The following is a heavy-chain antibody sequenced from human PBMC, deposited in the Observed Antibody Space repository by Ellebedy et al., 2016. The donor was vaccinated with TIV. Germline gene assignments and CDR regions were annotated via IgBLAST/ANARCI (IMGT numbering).Heavy chain of an antibody. J-gene: IGHJ4*02. CDR1: GFTSSSYA. CDR3: ARESGWLRTFDY. V-gene: IGHV3-30-3*01. D-gene: IGHD5-12*01. CDR2: ISYDGSNK. Sequence: GESLKISXAASGFTSSSYAMHWVRQAPGKGLEWVAVISYDGSNKYYADSVKGRFTISRDNSKNTLYLQMNSLRAEDTAVYYCARESGWLRTFDYWGQGTLVTVSS.